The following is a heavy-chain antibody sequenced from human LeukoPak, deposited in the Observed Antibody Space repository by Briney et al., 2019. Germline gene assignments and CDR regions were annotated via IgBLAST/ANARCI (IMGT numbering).Heavy chain of an antibody. Sequence: ASVKVSCKASGYTFTSYDINWVRQATGQGLEWMGWISAYNGNTNYAQKLQGRVTMTTDTSTSTAYMELRSLRSDDTAVYYCARDRISYSSGCRIWGQGTLVTVSS. V-gene: IGHV1-18*01. J-gene: IGHJ4*02. CDR3: ARDRISYSSGCRI. D-gene: IGHD6-19*01. CDR2: ISAYNGNT. CDR1: GYTFTSYD.